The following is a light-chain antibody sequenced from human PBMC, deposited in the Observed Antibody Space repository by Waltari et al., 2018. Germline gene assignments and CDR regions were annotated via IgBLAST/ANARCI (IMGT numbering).Light chain of an antibody. CDR3: QQYYTAPYT. Sequence: DIVMTQSPDSLTVSLGERATINCTSSHSILYSSNTKNYLAWYQQKPGQPPNLLIYWASTRESGVPDRFSGSGSGTDFTLTISSLQAEDVAVYYCQQYYTAPYTFGQGTKLEIK. V-gene: IGKV4-1*01. CDR1: HSILYSSNTKNY. CDR2: WAS. J-gene: IGKJ2*01.